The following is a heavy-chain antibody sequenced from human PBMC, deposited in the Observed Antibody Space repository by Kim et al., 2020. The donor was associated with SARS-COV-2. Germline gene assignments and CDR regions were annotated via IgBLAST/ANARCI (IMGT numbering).Heavy chain of an antibody. CDR3: ARPNGSGVVAATPGAFDI. V-gene: IGHV5-51*01. CDR2: IYPGDSDT. CDR1: GYSFTSYW. Sequence: GESLKISCKGSGYSFTSYWIGWVRQMPGKGLEWMGIIYPGDSDTRYSPSFQGQVTISADKSISTAYLQWSSLKASDTAMYYCARPNGSGVVAATPGAFDIWGQGTMVTVSS. J-gene: IGHJ3*02. D-gene: IGHD2-15*01.